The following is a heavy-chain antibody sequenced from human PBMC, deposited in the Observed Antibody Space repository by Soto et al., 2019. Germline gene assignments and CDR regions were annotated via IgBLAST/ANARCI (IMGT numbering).Heavy chain of an antibody. Sequence: ASVKVSCKASGYTFTSYAMHWVRQAPGQRLEWMGWINAGNGNTKYSQKFQGRVTMTRDTSTSTVYMELSSLRSEDTAVYYCARGYGGYGRVDYWGQGTLVTVSS. CDR2: INAGNGNT. D-gene: IGHD5-12*01. V-gene: IGHV1-3*01. J-gene: IGHJ4*02. CDR1: GYTFTSYA. CDR3: ARGYGGYGRVDY.